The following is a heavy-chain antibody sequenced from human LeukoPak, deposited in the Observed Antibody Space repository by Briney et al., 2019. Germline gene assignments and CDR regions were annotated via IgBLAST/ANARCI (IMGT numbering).Heavy chain of an antibody. CDR2: ISGSGGST. Sequence: PGGSLRLSCAASGFTFSSYGMSWVRQAPGKGLEWVSAISGSGGSTYYADSVKGRFTISRDNAKNSLYLQMNSLRAEDTAVYYCARGGYSGCDYDYWGQGTLVTVSS. V-gene: IGHV3-23*01. CDR1: GFTFSSYG. J-gene: IGHJ4*02. CDR3: ARGGYSGCDYDY. D-gene: IGHD5-12*01.